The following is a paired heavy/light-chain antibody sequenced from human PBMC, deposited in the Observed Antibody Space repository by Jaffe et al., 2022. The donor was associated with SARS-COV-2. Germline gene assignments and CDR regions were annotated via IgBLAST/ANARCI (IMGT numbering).Heavy chain of an antibody. CDR1: GFTFSTYG. J-gene: IGHJ4*02. CDR3: AKDYVPGLLGTPPSYYFDY. Sequence: QVQLVESGGGVVQPGRSRRLSCTASGFTFSTYGMHWVRQAPGKGLEWVAVISYDGSKKYYADSVKGRFTISRDSSKNTLYLQMNSLRAEDTAVYYCAKDYVPGLLGTPPSYYFDYWGQGTLVTVSS. D-gene: IGHD7-27*01. V-gene: IGHV3-30*18. CDR2: ISYDGSKK.
Light chain of an antibody. Sequence: NFMLTQPHSVSESPGKTVTISCTRSSDSIASNYVQWYQQRPGSSPTTVIFEDNQRPSGVPDRFSGSIDSSSNSASLTISGLKTEDEADYYCQSYDSNNQGVFGGGTKLTVL. J-gene: IGLJ3*02. CDR1: SDSIASNY. CDR3: QSYDSNNQGV. CDR2: EDN. V-gene: IGLV6-57*01.